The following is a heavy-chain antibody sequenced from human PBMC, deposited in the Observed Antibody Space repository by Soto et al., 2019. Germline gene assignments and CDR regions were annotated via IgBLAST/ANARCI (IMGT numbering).Heavy chain of an antibody. CDR3: ARAGPIPAAGNNWFDP. CDR1: GFSLTTYT. J-gene: IGHJ5*02. D-gene: IGHD6-13*01. V-gene: IGHV3-30-3*01. Sequence: QVHLVESGGGVVQPGRSLRLSCAASGFSLTTYTMHWVRQSPGKGPEWLSFISSDGSNQYYADSVKDRFTISRDDSKNTLFLQMDSLRPEDTAVYEGARAGPIPAAGNNWFDPWGQGPLVTVSS. CDR2: ISSDGSNQ.